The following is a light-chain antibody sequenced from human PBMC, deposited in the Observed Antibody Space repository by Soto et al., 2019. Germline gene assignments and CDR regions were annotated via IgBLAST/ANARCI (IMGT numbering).Light chain of an antibody. J-gene: IGKJ5*01. Sequence: EIVLTHSPGTLSLSPCERATLSVSASQSVNNFLAWYQQRPGQAPRLLMYEASNRATGVPARFSGSGSGTDFTLTISRLEPEDFAVYYCQQYNNWPPITFGQGTRLEIK. V-gene: IGKV3-11*01. CDR1: QSVNNF. CDR2: EAS. CDR3: QQYNNWPPIT.